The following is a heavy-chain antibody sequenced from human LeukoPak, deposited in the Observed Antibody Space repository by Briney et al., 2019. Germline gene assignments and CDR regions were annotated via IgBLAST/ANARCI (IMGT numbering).Heavy chain of an antibody. D-gene: IGHD3-10*01. CDR2: ISYDGGNK. Sequence: PGGSLRLSCAASGFTFSSYVMHWVRQAPGKGLEWVAIISYDGGNKYYADSMKGRFTVSRDNAKNSLSLQMNSLRDDDTAVYYCAREGYYGAFDIWGQGTMVTVSS. CDR3: AREGYYGAFDI. J-gene: IGHJ3*02. CDR1: GFTFSSYV. V-gene: IGHV3-30-3*01.